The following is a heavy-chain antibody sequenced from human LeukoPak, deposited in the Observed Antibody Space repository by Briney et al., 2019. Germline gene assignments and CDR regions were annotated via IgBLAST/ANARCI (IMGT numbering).Heavy chain of an antibody. CDR1: RYTLTEVS. J-gene: IGHJ6*02. V-gene: IGHV1-24*01. CDR3: AKVGAMGSGTYLYYNSYAMDV. CDR2: LDPEDDET. D-gene: IGHD1-26*01. Sequence: ASVKVSCKVSRYTLTEVSIHWVRQAPEKGLEWMGGLDPEDDETIYAQKFQGRVTMTEDIATDTAYMELSSLRSEDTAVYYCAKVGAMGSGTYLYYNSYAMDVWGQGTTVTVSS.